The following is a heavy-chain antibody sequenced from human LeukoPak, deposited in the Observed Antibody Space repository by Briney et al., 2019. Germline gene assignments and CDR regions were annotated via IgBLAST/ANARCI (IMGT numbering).Heavy chain of an antibody. J-gene: IGHJ4*02. CDR3: ARSYDSSGYYFDY. CDR2: IYYSGST. CDR1: GGSISSYY. Sequence: SETLSLTCTVSGGSISSYYWSWIRQPPGKGLEWIGYIYYSGSTNYNPSLKSRVTISVDTSKNQFSLKLSSVTAADTAVYYCARSYDSSGYYFDYWRQGTLVTVSS. V-gene: IGHV4-59*01. D-gene: IGHD3-22*01.